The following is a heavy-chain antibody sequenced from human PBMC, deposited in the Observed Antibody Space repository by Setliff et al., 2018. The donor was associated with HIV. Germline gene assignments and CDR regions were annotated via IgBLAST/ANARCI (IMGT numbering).Heavy chain of an antibody. CDR2: ISYDGSNK. CDR3: ARVDFWSGHAFYMDV. D-gene: IGHD3-3*01. V-gene: IGHV3-30*04. J-gene: IGHJ6*03. CDR1: GFTFSSYA. Sequence: PGGSLRLSCAASGFTFSSYAMHWVRQAPGKGLEWVAVISYDGSNKYYADSVKGRFTISRDNSKNTLYLQMNSLRVEDTAVYYCARVDFWSGHAFYMDVWGKGTTVTVSS.